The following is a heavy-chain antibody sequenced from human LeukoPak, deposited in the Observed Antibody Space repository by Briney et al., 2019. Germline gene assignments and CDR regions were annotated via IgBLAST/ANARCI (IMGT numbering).Heavy chain of an antibody. D-gene: IGHD2-2*01. V-gene: IGHV1-2*02. Sequence: ASVKVSCKASGYTFTGYYMHWVRQAPGQGLTWMGWINPNTGVTNYAQKLQGRVTMTTDTSTSTAYMELRSLRSDDTAVYYCARDPGRYCSSTSCDYFDYWGQGTLVTVSS. CDR2: INPNTGVT. J-gene: IGHJ4*02. CDR3: ARDPGRYCSSTSCDYFDY. CDR1: GYTFTGYY.